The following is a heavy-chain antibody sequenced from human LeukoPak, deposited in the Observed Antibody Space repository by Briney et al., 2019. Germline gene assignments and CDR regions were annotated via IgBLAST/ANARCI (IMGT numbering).Heavy chain of an antibody. J-gene: IGHJ4*02. CDR1: GFTFSSYS. D-gene: IGHD2-15*01. Sequence: SGGSLRLSCAASGFTFSSYSMNWVRQAPGKGLEWVSSISSSSSYIYYADSVKGRFTISRDNAKNSLYLQMNSLRAEDTAVYYCAREGYCSGGSCYVLDYWGLGTLVTVSS. CDR3: AREGYCSGGSCYVLDY. V-gene: IGHV3-21*01. CDR2: ISSSSSYI.